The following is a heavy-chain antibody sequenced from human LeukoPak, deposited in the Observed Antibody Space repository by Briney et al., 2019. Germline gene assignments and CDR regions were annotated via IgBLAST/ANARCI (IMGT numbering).Heavy chain of an antibody. V-gene: IGHV3-30-3*01. Sequence: GGSLRLSCAASGFTFSSYAMHWVRQAPGKGLEWVAVISYDGSNKYYADSVKGRFTISSDNSKNTLYLQMNSLRAEDTAVYYCARDPYSSTWSYGMDVWGQGTTVTVSS. J-gene: IGHJ6*02. D-gene: IGHD6-6*01. CDR3: ARDPYSSTWSYGMDV. CDR1: GFTFSSYA. CDR2: ISYDGSNK.